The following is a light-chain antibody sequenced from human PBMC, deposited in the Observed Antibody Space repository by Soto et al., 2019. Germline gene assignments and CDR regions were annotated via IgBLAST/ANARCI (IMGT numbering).Light chain of an antibody. Sequence: EIGLTQSPATLSVSPGERATLSCRASQSITNNLAWYQQKPGQAPRLLIYGASTRATDIPARFSGSGSGTEFTLTISSLQSEDFAVYYCQQYNKWPPWTFGQGTKVDIK. CDR1: QSITNN. CDR3: QQYNKWPPWT. CDR2: GAS. J-gene: IGKJ1*01. V-gene: IGKV3-15*01.